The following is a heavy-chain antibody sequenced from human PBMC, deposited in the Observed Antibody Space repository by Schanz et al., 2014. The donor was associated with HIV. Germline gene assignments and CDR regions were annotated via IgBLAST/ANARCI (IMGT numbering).Heavy chain of an antibody. V-gene: IGHV3-53*01. D-gene: IGHD6-6*01. Sequence: EVQLVESGGGLVKPGGSLRLSCAASGFTVSSNYMSWVRQAPGKGLEWVSVIYSGGYTYYTDSVKGRFTISRDNSKNTLYLQMNSLRAEDTAVYYCASTEFPYSSSSDYYYGMDVWGQGTTVTVSS. J-gene: IGHJ6*02. CDR2: IYSGGYT. CDR3: ASTEFPYSSSSDYYYGMDV. CDR1: GFTVSSNY.